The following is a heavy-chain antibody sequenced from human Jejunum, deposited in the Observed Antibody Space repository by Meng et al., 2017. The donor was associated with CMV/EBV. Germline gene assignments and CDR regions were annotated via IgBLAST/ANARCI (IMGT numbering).Heavy chain of an antibody. D-gene: IGHD5-24*01. J-gene: IGHJ4*02. CDR2: INPGGSTT. CDR1: GFTVSSYW. Sequence: CEASGFTVSSYWMHWVRQAPGKGLVWVSRINPGGSTTNYADSVKGRFSISRDNAKNTLYLQMNGLRADDTAVYYCATAGNYRLDTWGQGTLVTVSS. CDR3: ATAGNYRLDT. V-gene: IGHV3-74*01.